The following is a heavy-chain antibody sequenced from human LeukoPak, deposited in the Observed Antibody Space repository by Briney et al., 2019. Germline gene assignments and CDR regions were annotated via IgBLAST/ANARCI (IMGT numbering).Heavy chain of an antibody. Sequence: SETLPLTCAVYGGSFSGYYWSWIRQPPGKGLEWIGEINHSGSTNYNPSLESRVTISVDTSKNQFSLRLSSVTAADTAVYYCARTAMTYHYYYGMDVWGKGTTVTVSS. V-gene: IGHV4-34*01. CDR1: GGSFSGYY. CDR3: ARTAMTYHYYYGMDV. J-gene: IGHJ6*04. CDR2: INHSGST. D-gene: IGHD5-18*01.